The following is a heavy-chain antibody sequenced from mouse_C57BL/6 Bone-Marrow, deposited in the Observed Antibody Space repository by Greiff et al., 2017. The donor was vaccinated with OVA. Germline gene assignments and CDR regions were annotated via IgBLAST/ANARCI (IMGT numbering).Heavy chain of an antibody. CDR3: AKVYDFPYAMDY. CDR1: GYTFTSYG. Sequence: VKLQESGAELARPGASVKLSCKASGYTFTSYGISWVKQRTGQGLEWIGEIYPRSGNTYYNEKFKGKATLTADKSSSTAYMELRSLTSEDSAVYFCAKVYDFPYAMDYWGQGTSVTVSS. D-gene: IGHD2-3*01. J-gene: IGHJ4*01. V-gene: IGHV1-81*01. CDR2: IYPRSGNT.